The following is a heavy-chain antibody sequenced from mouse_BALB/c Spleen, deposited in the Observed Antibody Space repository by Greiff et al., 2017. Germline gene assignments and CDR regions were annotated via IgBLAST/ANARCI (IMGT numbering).Heavy chain of an antibody. CDR2: IYWDDDK. CDR1: GFSLSTSGMG. V-gene: IGHV8-12*01. Sequence: QVTLKVSGPGILQPSQTLSLTCSFSGFSLSTSGMGVSWIRQPSGKGLEWLAHIYWDDDKRYNPSLKSRLTISKDTSRNQVFLKITSVDTADTATYYCAREVRPGSDYYAMDYWGQGTSVTVSS. J-gene: IGHJ4*01. CDR3: AREVRPGSDYYAMDY. D-gene: IGHD2-14*01.